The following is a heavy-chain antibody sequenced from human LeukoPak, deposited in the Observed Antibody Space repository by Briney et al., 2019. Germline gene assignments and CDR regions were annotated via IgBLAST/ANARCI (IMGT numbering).Heavy chain of an antibody. CDR2: IYYSGST. J-gene: IGHJ5*02. CDR1: GGSISSYY. Sequence: SETLSLTCTVSGGSISSYYWSWIRQPPGKGLEWIGYIYYSGSTNYNPSLKSRVTISVDTSKNQFSLKLSSVTTADTAVYYCARQGSPPGWFDPWGQGTLVTVSS. CDR3: ARQGSPPGWFDP. V-gene: IGHV4-59*08.